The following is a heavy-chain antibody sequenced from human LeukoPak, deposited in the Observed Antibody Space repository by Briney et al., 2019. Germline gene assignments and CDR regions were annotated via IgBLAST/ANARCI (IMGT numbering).Heavy chain of an antibody. D-gene: IGHD3-3*01. CDR3: ARGPSTIYDFWSGYFYY. Sequence: SETLSLTCAVYGGSFSGYYWSWIRQPPGKELEWIGEINHSGSTNYNPSLKSRVTISVDTSKNHFSLKLSSVTAADTAVYYCARGPSTIYDFWSGYFYYWGQGTLVTVSS. J-gene: IGHJ4*02. CDR2: INHSGST. CDR1: GGSFSGYY. V-gene: IGHV4-34*01.